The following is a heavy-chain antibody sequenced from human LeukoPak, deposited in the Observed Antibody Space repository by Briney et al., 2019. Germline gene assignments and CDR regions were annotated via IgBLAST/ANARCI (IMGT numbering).Heavy chain of an antibody. V-gene: IGHV3-23*01. Sequence: GGSLRLSCAASGFTFSTYGMSWVRQAPGKGLEWVSSIGGTGTKTYYTESVKGRFTISRDNSKNTLYFQMNSLRAEDTAVYYCARRGRGSGSALYYFDFWGEGTLVTVSS. CDR3: ARRGRGSGSALYYFDF. CDR2: IGGTGTKT. D-gene: IGHD1-26*01. CDR1: GFTFSTYG. J-gene: IGHJ4*02.